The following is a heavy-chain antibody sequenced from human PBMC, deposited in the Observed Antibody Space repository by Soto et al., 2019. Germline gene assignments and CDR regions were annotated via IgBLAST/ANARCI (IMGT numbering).Heavy chain of an antibody. V-gene: IGHV4-59*08. CDR1: GGSISSYY. CDR3: ARHGAVAGRYYFDY. J-gene: IGHJ4*02. CDR2: IYYSGST. D-gene: IGHD6-19*01. Sequence: SETLSLTCTVSGGSISSYYWSWIRQPPEKGLEWIGYIYYSGSTNYNPSLKSRVTISVDTSKNQFSLKLSSVTAADTAVYYCARHGAVAGRYYFDYWGQGTLVTVSS.